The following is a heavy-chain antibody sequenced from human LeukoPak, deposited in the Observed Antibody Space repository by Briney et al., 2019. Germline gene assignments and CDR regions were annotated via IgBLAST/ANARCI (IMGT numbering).Heavy chain of an antibody. D-gene: IGHD6-19*01. V-gene: IGHV1-18*01. Sequence: ASVKVSCKASGYTFTSYGISWVRQATGQGLEWMGWISAYNGNTNYAQKLQGRVTMTTDTSTSTAYMELRSLRSDDTAVYYCARSSGIAVAGINDYWGQGTLVTVSS. CDR3: ARSSGIAVAGINDY. CDR2: ISAYNGNT. CDR1: GYTFTSYG. J-gene: IGHJ4*02.